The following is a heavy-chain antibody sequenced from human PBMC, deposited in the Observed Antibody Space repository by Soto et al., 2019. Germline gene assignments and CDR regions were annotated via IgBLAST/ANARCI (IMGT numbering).Heavy chain of an antibody. CDR3: AREPPETPPDY. CDR1: GYTFSDYG. V-gene: IGHV1-18*01. Sequence: QVQLVQSGADVKKPGASVKVSCKASGYTFSDYGVSWVRQAPGQGLEWMGRISSKNGNTDFAQKFRGRVTMTTDPSTSTVYMELRSLRPDDTAVYYCAREPPETPPDYWGQGTLVTVSS. CDR2: ISSKNGNT. J-gene: IGHJ4*02.